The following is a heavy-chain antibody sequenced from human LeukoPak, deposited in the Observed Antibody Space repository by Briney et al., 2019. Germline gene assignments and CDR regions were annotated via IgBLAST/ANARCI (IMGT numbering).Heavy chain of an antibody. V-gene: IGHV3-23*01. J-gene: IGHJ5*02. CDR1: GFTFSSYA. D-gene: IGHD2-15*01. Sequence: GGSLRLSCAASGFTFSSYAMSWVRQAPGKGLEWVSAISGSGGSTYYADSVKGRFTISRDNSKNTLYLQMNSLRAEDTAVYYCXKGXGYCSGGSCGPWGQGTLVTVSS. CDR3: XKGXGYCSGGSCGP. CDR2: ISGSGGST.